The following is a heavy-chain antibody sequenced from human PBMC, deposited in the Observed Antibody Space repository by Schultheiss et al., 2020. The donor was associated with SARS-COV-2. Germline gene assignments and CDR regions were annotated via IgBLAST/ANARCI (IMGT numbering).Heavy chain of an antibody. CDR3: ARVQVADAFDI. J-gene: IGHJ3*02. CDR1: GGSISSYY. D-gene: IGHD5-12*01. V-gene: IGHV4-59*01. Sequence: SETLSLTCTVSGGSISSYYWSWIRQPPGKGLEWIGSIYHSGSTYYNPSLKSRVTISVDTSKNQFSLKLSSVTAADTAVYYCARVQVADAFDIWGQGTTVTVSS. CDR2: IYHSGST.